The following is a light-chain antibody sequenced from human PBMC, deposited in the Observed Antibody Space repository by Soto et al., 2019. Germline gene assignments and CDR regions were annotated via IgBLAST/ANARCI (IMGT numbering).Light chain of an antibody. CDR2: AAS. J-gene: IGKJ4*01. Sequence: AIRMPQSPSSLSASTGDRVTMTCRASQGISSYLAWYQQKPGKAPKLLIYAASTLQSGVPSRFSGSGSGTDFTLTISSLQAEDVAVYYCQQYFSAPLTFGGGTKVDIK. CDR3: QQYFSAPLT. CDR1: QGISSY. V-gene: IGKV1-8*01.